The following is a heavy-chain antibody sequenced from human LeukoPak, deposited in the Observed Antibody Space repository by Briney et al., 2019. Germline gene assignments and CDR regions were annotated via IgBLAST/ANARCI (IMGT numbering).Heavy chain of an antibody. CDR2: MNPNSGNT. CDR3: ARGHRYCSGGSCYPKNWFDP. J-gene: IGHJ5*02. Sequence: GASVKVSCKASGYTFTSYDINWVRQATGQGLEWMGWMNPNSGNTGYAQKFQGRVTMTRNTSISTAYMELSSPRSEDTAVYYCARGHRYCSGGSCYPKNWFDPWGQGTLVTVSS. V-gene: IGHV1-8*01. CDR1: GYTFTSYD. D-gene: IGHD2-15*01.